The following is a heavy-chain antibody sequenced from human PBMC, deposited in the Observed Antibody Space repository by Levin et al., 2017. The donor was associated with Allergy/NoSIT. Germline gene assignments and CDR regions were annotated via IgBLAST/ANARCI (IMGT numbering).Heavy chain of an antibody. CDR3: ARDSYSTAWEGYLDY. CDR1: GFTFSNYA. D-gene: IGHD2/OR15-2a*01. J-gene: IGHJ4*02. V-gene: IGHV3-30*04. CDR2: LSYDGGEN. Sequence: AGGSLRLSCVVSGFTFSNYAMHWVRQAPGKGLEWVAVLSYDGGENYFADSVKGRFTISRDNSKNTLYLQINRLRPEDTAVYYCARDSYSTAWEGYLDYWGQGTLVTVSS.